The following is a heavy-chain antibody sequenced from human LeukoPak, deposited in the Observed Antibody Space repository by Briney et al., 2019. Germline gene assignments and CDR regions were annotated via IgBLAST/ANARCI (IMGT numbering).Heavy chain of an antibody. CDR2: INPSGGST. V-gene: IGHV1-46*01. CDR3: ASSLDTAMMEFDP. Sequence: ASVKVSCKSFGYTFTSNYMHWVRQAPGQGLEWMGIINPSGGSTSYAQKFQGRVTMTRDMSTSTVYMELSSLRSEDTAVYYCASSLDTAMMEFDPWGQGTLVTVSS. J-gene: IGHJ5*02. D-gene: IGHD5-18*01. CDR1: GYTFTSNY.